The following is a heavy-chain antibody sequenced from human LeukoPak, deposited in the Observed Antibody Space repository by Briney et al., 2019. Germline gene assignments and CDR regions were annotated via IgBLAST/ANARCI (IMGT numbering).Heavy chain of an antibody. J-gene: IGHJ4*02. CDR2: ISYSGST. CDR3: ARGGAALDY. V-gene: IGHV4-59*01. Sequence: SETLSLTCTVSGSSYYWSWIRQPPGKGLEWIGYISYSGSTDYNPSLKSRVTILVDTSKNQVSLTLTSVTAADTAVYYCARGGAALDYWGQGTLVIVSS. D-gene: IGHD1-26*01. CDR1: GSSYY.